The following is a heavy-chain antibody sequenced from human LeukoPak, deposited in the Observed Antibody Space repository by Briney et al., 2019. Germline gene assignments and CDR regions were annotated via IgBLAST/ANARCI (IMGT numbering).Heavy chain of an antibody. Sequence: ASVKVSCKASGYTFTKYGVSWVRQAPGQGLEWMGWISAYNGDIKYAQRGKGRVTMTTDTSTSTVYMELRSLRSDDTAVYYCARESGSDAFDIWGQGAMVTVSS. CDR2: ISAYNGDI. CDR3: ARESGSDAFDI. CDR1: GYTFTKYG. V-gene: IGHV1-18*01. J-gene: IGHJ3*02.